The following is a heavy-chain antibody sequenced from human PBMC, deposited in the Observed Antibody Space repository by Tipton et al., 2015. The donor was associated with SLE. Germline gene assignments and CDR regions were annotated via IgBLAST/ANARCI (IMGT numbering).Heavy chain of an antibody. D-gene: IGHD2-21*01. CDR2: IYYSGST. CDR1: GGSISSYY. Sequence: TLSLTCTVSGGSISSYYWSWIRQPPGKGLEWIGYIYYSGSTNYNPSLKSRVTISVDTSKNQFSLKLSSVTAADTAVYYCARETERTGDDAVDIWGQGTMVTVSS. CDR3: ARETERTGDDAVDI. J-gene: IGHJ3*02. V-gene: IGHV4-59*01.